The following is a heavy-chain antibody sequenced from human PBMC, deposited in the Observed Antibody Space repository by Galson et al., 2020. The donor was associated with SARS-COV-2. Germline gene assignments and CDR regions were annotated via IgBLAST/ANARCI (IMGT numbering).Heavy chain of an antibody. CDR2: ISAYNGNT. J-gene: IGHJ6*03. V-gene: IGHV1-18*01. Sequence: ASVKVSCKASGYTFTSYGISWVRQAPGQGLEWMGWISAYNGNTNYAQKLQGRVTMTTDTSTSTAYMELRSLRSDDTAVYYCARDRHIVVVPAAPPAGYYYYMDVWGKGTTVTVSS. CDR3: ARDRHIVVVPAAPPAGYYYYMDV. CDR1: GYTFTSYG. D-gene: IGHD2-2*01.